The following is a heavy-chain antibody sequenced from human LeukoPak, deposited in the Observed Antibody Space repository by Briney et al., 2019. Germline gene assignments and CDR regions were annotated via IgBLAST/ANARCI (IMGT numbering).Heavy chain of an antibody. CDR2: IYHSGST. D-gene: IGHD6-6*01. Sequence: PSETLSLTCTVSGGSISSGGYYWSRIRQPPGKGLEWIGYIYHSGSTYYNPSLKSRVTISVDRSKNQFSLKLSSVTAADTAVYYCARQLEYSSSPEAFDIWGQGTMVTVSS. CDR3: ARQLEYSSSPEAFDI. CDR1: GGSISSGGYY. J-gene: IGHJ3*02. V-gene: IGHV4-30-2*01.